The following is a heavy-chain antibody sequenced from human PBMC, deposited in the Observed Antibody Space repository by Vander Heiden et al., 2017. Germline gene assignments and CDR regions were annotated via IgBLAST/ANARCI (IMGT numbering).Heavy chain of an antibody. D-gene: IGHD3-22*01. CDR3: ARGEGDYYDSSGYYHSYWYFDL. Sequence: QVQLVQSGAEVQKPGSSVKVSCKPSGGPFSSYAITWVRQAPGQGLEWMGGIIPIFGTANYAQKFQGRVTITADESTSTAYMELSSLRSEDTAVYYCARGEGDYYDSSGYYHSYWYFDLWGRGTLVTVSS. J-gene: IGHJ2*01. V-gene: IGHV1-69*01. CDR1: GGPFSSYA. CDR2: IIPIFGTA.